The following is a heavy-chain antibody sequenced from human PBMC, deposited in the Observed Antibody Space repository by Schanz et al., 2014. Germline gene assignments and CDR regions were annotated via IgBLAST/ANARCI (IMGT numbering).Heavy chain of an antibody. Sequence: EVQLVESGGGLVKPGGSLRLSCTASRIIFGTYSMNWIRQTPKGLEWVSSINSRSNFIYYADSVKGRFTISRDNAKNSLYLQMNSLTAEDTAVYYCAKDHPSSGWPAFDVWGQGTQVTVSS. D-gene: IGHD6-19*01. CDR1: RIIFGTYS. CDR3: AKDHPSSGWPAFDV. J-gene: IGHJ4*02. V-gene: IGHV3-21*01. CDR2: INSRSNFI.